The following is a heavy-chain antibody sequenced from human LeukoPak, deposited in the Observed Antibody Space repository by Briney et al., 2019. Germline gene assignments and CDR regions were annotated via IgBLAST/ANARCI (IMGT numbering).Heavy chain of an antibody. D-gene: IGHD3-3*01. Sequence: ASVNVSCKASGYTFTGYYMHWVRQAPGQGLEWMGRINPNSGGTNYAQKFQGRVTMTRDTSISTAYMELSRLRSDDTAVYYCARAWPLRRITIFGGFDPWGQGTLVTVSS. CDR1: GYTFTGYY. CDR3: ARAWPLRRITIFGGFDP. V-gene: IGHV1-2*06. J-gene: IGHJ5*02. CDR2: INPNSGGT.